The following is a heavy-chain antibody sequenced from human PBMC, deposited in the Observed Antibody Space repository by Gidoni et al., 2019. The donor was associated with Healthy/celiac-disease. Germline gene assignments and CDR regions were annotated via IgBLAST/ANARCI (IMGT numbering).Heavy chain of an antibody. Sequence: DVQLVQSGSAVKKPGESLKISCKGSGYRFTSFWFGWGRLMSGKGLEWMGIIYPGDYDTRYSPSFQGQVTISADKSISTAYLQWSSLKASDTAMYYCATSLAGYSSSGTKHDAFDIWGQGTMVTVSS. CDR3: ATSLAGYSSSGTKHDAFDI. D-gene: IGHD6-13*01. V-gene: IGHV5-51*01. CDR2: IYPGDYDT. CDR1: GYRFTSFW. J-gene: IGHJ3*02.